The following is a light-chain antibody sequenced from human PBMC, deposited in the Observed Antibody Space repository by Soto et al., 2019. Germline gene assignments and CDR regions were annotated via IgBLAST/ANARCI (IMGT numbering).Light chain of an antibody. J-gene: IGKJ1*01. CDR2: AAS. Sequence: DIQRTQSPSSLSASVGDRVTITCRASQSISSYLNWYQQKPGKAPKLLIYAASSLQSGVPSRFSGSRPGTEFTLTISSLKNDDFATYYCQQYNSYSWTFGQGTKVDIK. V-gene: IGKV1-39*01. CDR3: QQYNSYSWT. CDR1: QSISSY.